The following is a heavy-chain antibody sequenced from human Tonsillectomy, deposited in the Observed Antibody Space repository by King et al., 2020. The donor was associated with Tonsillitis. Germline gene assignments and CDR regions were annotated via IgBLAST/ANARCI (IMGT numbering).Heavy chain of an antibody. CDR3: AKGHSSGWFYFDS. CDR2: ISYDGNNK. J-gene: IGHJ4*02. D-gene: IGHD6-19*01. V-gene: IGHV3-30*18. CDR1: GFTFSSYG. Sequence: LVESGGGVVQPGRSLRLSCAASGFTFSSYGMHWVRQAPGKGLEWVAVISYDGNNKYNAGSVKGRFTISRDNSKNTLYLQMNSLRGEETAVYYCAKGHSSGWFYFDSWGQGTLVTVSS.